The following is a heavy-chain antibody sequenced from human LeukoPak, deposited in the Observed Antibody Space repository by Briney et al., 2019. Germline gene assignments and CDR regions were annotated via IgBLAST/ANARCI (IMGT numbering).Heavy chain of an antibody. J-gene: IGHJ4*02. V-gene: IGHV4-59*08. Sequence: SETLSLTCTVSGGSISSYYWSWIRQPPGKGLEWIGYIYYSGSTNYNPSLKSRVTISVDTSRNQFSLKLSSVTAADTAVYYCARSASGGDALFDYWGQGTLVTVSS. D-gene: IGHD2-21*02. CDR3: ARSASGGDALFDY. CDR2: IYYSGST. CDR1: GGSISSYY.